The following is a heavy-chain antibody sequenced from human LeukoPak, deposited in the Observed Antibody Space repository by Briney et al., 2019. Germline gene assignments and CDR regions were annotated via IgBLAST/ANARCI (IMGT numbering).Heavy chain of an antibody. CDR2: IYYSGST. V-gene: IGHV4-31*03. CDR1: GGSISSGGYY. Sequence: SETLSLTCTVSGGSISSGGYYWSWIRQHPGKGLEWNGYIYYSGSTYYNPSLKSRVTISVDTSKNQFSLKLSSVTAADTAVYYCARVPDGYNYLDYWGQGTLVTVSS. D-gene: IGHD5-24*01. J-gene: IGHJ4*02. CDR3: ARVPDGYNYLDY.